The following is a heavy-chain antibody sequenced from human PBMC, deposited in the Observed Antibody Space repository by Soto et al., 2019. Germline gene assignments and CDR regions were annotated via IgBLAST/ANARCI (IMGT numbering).Heavy chain of an antibody. V-gene: IGHV4-61*01. Sequence: QVLLQESGPGLVKPSETLSLTCTVSGVSVNSGSFYWTWIRQPPGKGLEWIGFVSYSGTTKYNAYLKSRVTISVDTSRSEISLKVSSVTAADTAVYYCARGATVTHSDYWGQGTLVTVSS. J-gene: IGHJ4*02. CDR3: ARGATVTHSDY. D-gene: IGHD4-17*01. CDR2: VSYSGTT. CDR1: GVSVNSGSFY.